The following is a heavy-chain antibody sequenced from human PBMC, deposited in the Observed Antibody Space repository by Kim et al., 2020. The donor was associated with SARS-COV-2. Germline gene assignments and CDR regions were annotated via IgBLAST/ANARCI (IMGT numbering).Heavy chain of an antibody. Sequence: SETLSLTCTVSGGSISSYYWSWIRQPPGKGLEWIGYIYYSGSTNYNPALKSRVTISVDTSKNQFSLKLSSATAADTAVYYCAAITSSSWYGIGFDYWGQGTLVTVSS. CDR1: GGSISSYY. J-gene: IGHJ4*02. D-gene: IGHD6-13*01. CDR3: AAITSSSWYGIGFDY. CDR2: IYYSGST. V-gene: IGHV4-59*01.